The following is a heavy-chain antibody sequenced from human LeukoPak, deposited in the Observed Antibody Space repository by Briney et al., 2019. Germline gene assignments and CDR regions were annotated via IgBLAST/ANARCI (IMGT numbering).Heavy chain of an antibody. CDR2: IYYSGST. Sequence: SQTLSLTCTVSDASISSGGYYWSWIRQHPGKGLEWIGYIYYSGSTYYNPSLKSRVTISVDTSKNQFSLKLSSVTAADTAVYYCARDPSSSSYGMDVWGQGTTVTVSS. J-gene: IGHJ6*02. CDR1: DASISSGGYY. V-gene: IGHV4-31*03. D-gene: IGHD2-2*01. CDR3: ARDPSSSSYGMDV.